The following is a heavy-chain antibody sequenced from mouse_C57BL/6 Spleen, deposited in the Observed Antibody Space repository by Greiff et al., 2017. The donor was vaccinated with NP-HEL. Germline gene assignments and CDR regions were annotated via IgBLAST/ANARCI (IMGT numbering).Heavy chain of an antibody. D-gene: IGHD1-1*01. CDR1: GYTFTSYW. J-gene: IGHJ2*01. Sequence: QVQLQQPGAELVKPGASVKLSCKASGYTFTSYWMHWVKQRPGRGLEWIGRIDPYSGGTKYNEKFKSQATLTVDKPSSTAYMQLSSLTSEDSAVYYGARSNYGSSLYCDYWGQGTTRTVSS. CDR2: IDPYSGGT. V-gene: IGHV1-72*01. CDR3: ARSNYGSSLYCDY.